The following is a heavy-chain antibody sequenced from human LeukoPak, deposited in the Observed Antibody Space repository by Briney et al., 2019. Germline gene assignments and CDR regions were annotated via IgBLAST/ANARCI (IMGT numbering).Heavy chain of an antibody. Sequence: SVKVSCKASGGTFSSYAISWVRQAPGHGLEWMGGIIPIFGTANYAQKFQGRVTITADESTSTAYMELSSLRSEDTAVYYCVRNDFWSGYGALYYYYMDVWGKGTTVTVSS. CDR1: GGTFSSYA. J-gene: IGHJ6*03. D-gene: IGHD3-3*01. CDR2: IIPIFGTA. V-gene: IGHV1-69*13. CDR3: VRNDFWSGYGALYYYYMDV.